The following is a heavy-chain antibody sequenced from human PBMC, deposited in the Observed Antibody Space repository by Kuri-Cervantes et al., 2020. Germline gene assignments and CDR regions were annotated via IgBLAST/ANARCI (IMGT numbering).Heavy chain of an antibody. CDR3: ARVLEVVPAAILDPDAFDI. CDR2: IYSGGST. Sequence: GGSLRLSCAASGFTVSSNYMSWVRQAPGKGLEWVSVIYSGGSTYYADSVKGRFTISRDNAKNSLYLQMNSLRAEDTAVYYCARVLEVVPAAILDPDAFDIWGQGTMVTVSS. V-gene: IGHV3-66*01. CDR1: GFTVSSNY. D-gene: IGHD2-2*02. J-gene: IGHJ3*02.